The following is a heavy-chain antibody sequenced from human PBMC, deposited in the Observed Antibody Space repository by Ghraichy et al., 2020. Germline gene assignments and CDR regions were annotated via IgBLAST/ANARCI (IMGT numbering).Heavy chain of an antibody. CDR2: IIPIFGTA. CDR1: GGTFSSYA. J-gene: IGHJ4*02. CDR3: ASPRHITLITSEGLFDY. V-gene: IGHV1-69*13. D-gene: IGHD3-16*01. Sequence: SVKVSCKASGGTFSSYAISWVRQAPGQGLEWMGGIIPIFGTANYAQKFQGRVTITADESTSTAYMELSSLRSEDTAVYYCASPRHITLITSEGLFDYWGQGTLVTVSS.